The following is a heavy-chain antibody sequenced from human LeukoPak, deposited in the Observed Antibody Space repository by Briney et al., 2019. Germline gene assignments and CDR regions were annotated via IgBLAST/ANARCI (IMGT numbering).Heavy chain of an antibody. Sequence: SETLSLTSTVSGGSISSSSYYWGWIRQPPGKGLEWIGSIYYSGSTYYNPSLKSRVTISMDTSKNQFSLDLTSVTAADTAVYYSASTGALLTFFEYWGQGILVTVSS. V-gene: IGHV4-39*07. CDR1: GGSISSSSYY. J-gene: IGHJ4*02. CDR3: ASTGALLTFFEY. D-gene: IGHD3-9*01. CDR2: IYYSGST.